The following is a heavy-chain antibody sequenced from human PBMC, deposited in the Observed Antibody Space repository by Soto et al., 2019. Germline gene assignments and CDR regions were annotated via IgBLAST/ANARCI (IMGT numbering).Heavy chain of an antibody. CDR2: ILPHFRTP. J-gene: IGHJ6*02. CDR1: GGTCSSSA. V-gene: IGHV1-69*12. D-gene: IGHD4-4*01. Sequence: QVQLVQSGAEMKEPGSSVKLSFTTSGGTCSSSAIGWLLQPPRLGLEWMGGILPHFRTPDYAQKFQGRVTIAADESMSTAYMELSSLRSEDTAVYYCARDNDRLQLGGNYYYILDVWGQGTTITVSS. CDR3: ARDNDRLQLGGNYYYILDV.